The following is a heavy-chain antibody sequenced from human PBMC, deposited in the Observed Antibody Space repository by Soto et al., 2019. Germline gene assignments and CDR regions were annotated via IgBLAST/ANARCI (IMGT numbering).Heavy chain of an antibody. V-gene: IGHV1-69*13. CDR2: IIPIFGTA. CDR1: GGTFSSYA. CDR3: ARGTTVTTDDYYFGMDV. Sequence: SVKVSCTASGGTFSSYAISWVRQAPGQGLEWMGGIIPIFGTANYAQKFQGRVTITADESTSTAYMELSSLRSEDTAVDYCARGTTVTTDDYYFGMDVWAQGSTVTVSS. J-gene: IGHJ6*02. D-gene: IGHD4-17*01.